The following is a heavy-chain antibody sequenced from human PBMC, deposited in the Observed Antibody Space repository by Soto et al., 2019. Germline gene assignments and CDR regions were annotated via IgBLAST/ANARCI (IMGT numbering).Heavy chain of an antibody. J-gene: IGHJ4*02. V-gene: IGHV3-30*03. CDR2: ISYDGSNK. CDR1: GFTFSSYG. Sequence: PGGSLRLSCAASGFTFSSYGMHWVRQAPGRGLEWVAVISYDGSNKYYADSVKGRFTISRDNSKNTLYLQMNSLRAEDTAVYYCAPPPGTFDYWGQGTLVTVSS. CDR3: APPPGTFDY. D-gene: IGHD6-13*01.